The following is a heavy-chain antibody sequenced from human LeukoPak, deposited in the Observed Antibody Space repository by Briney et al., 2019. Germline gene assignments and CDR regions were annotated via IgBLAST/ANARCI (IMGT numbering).Heavy chain of an antibody. CDR1: DGSISSGSYY. J-gene: IGHJ5*02. D-gene: IGHD3-22*01. CDR2: IYTSGST. Sequence: SETLSLTCTVSDGSISSGSYYWSWIRQPAGKGLEWIGRIYTSGSTNYNPSLKSRVTISVDTSKDQFSLKLSSVTAADTAVYYCAALHYYDSSGYGWFDPWGQGTLVTVSS. CDR3: AALHYYDSSGYGWFDP. V-gene: IGHV4-61*02.